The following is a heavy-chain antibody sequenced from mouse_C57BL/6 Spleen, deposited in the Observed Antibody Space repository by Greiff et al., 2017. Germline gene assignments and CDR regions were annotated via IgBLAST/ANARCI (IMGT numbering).Heavy chain of an antibody. CDR2: IDPSDSYT. D-gene: IGHD2-3*01. V-gene: IGHV1-50*01. J-gene: IGHJ1*01. CDR3: ARELDALPPPH. Sequence: QVQLQQPGAELVKPGASVTLSCKASGYTFTSYWMQWVTQRPGQGLEWIGEIDPSDSYTNYNQKFKGKATLTVDTSSSTAYMQLSSLTSEYSAVYYCARELDALPPPHWG. CDR1: GYTFTSYW.